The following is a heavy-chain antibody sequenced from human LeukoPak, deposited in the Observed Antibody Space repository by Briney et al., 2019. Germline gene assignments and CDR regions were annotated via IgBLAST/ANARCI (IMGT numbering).Heavy chain of an antibody. J-gene: IGHJ5*02. V-gene: IGHV4-34*01. Sequence: SETLSLTCAVYGGSFSGYYWSWIRQPPGKGLEWIGEINHSGSTNYNPSLKSRVTISVDTSKNQFSLKLSSVTAADTAVYYCASRIDFWSGYYALENWFDPWGQGTLVTVSS. CDR3: ASRIDFWSGYYALENWFDP. CDR1: GGSFSGYY. CDR2: INHSGST. D-gene: IGHD3-3*01.